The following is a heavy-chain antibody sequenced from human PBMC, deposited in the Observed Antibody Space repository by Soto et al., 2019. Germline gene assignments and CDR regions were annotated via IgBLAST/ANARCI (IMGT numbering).Heavy chain of an antibody. CDR3: ARDRLELLWFGEFPYYYYGMDV. CDR2: ISSSSSTI. J-gene: IGHJ6*02. D-gene: IGHD3-10*01. CDR1: GFTFSSYS. Sequence: HPGGSLRLSCAASGFTFSSYSMNWVRQAPGKGLEWVSYISSSSSTIYYADSVKGRFTISRDNAKNSLYLQMNSLRDEDTAVYYCARDRLELLWFGEFPYYYYGMDVWGQGTTVTVSS. V-gene: IGHV3-48*02.